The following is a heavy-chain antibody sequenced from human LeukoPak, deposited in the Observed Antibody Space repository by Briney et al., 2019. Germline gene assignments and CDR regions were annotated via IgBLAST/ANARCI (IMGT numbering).Heavy chain of an antibody. V-gene: IGHV3-53*01. J-gene: IGHJ5*02. CDR2: IYSGGST. Sequence: PGGSLRLSCAASGFTVSSNYMSWVRQAPAKGLEWVSVIYSGGSTYYADSVKGRFTISRDNSKNTLYLQMNSLRAEDTAVYYCAKDRAIVVVTAAPNWFDRWGQGTLVTVSS. CDR1: GFTVSSNY. D-gene: IGHD2-21*02. CDR3: AKDRAIVVVTAAPNWFDR.